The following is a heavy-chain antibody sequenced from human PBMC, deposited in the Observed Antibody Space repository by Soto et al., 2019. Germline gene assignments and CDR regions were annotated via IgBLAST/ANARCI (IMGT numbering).Heavy chain of an antibody. Sequence: EVQLLESGGGLLQPGGSLRLSCAASGFTFSSYAMSWVRQAPGKGLEWVSAISGSGGSTYYADSVKGRFTISRDNSKNSLYLQMNGLRAEDTAVYYCAKGRSVATSWVAFDIWGQGTMVTVSS. J-gene: IGHJ3*02. CDR3: AKGRSVATSWVAFDI. D-gene: IGHD5-12*01. CDR1: GFTFSSYA. V-gene: IGHV3-23*01. CDR2: ISGSGGST.